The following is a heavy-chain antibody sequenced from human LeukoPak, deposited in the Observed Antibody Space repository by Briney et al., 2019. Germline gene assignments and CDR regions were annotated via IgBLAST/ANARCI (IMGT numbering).Heavy chain of an antibody. J-gene: IGHJ5*02. D-gene: IGHD3-16*02. CDR2: MNPNSGGT. CDR1: GYTLTGYY. V-gene: IGHV1-2*02. Sequence: EASVEVSCKASGYTLTGYYKHWVRQAPGQGLEWMGWMNPNSGGTKYAQKFQGRVTMTRDTSISTAYMELSRLRSDDTAMYYCARDKLGLGELSLYDQWGQGTLVTVFS. CDR3: ARDKLGLGELSLYDQ.